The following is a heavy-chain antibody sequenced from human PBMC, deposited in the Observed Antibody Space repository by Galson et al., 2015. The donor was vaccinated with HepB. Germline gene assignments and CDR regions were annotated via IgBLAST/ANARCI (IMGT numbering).Heavy chain of an antibody. J-gene: IGHJ4*02. CDR2: TYYRSKWYD. D-gene: IGHD2-15*01. Sequence: CAISGDSVSSDSTAWIWIRQSPSRGLEWLGSTYYRSKWYDSFAISVRGRMTINPDTSKNQFSLQLNSVTPEDTAVYYCARGLAATGFDYWGQGTLVTVSS. V-gene: IGHV6-1*01. CDR1: GDSVSSDSTA. CDR3: ARGLAATGFDY.